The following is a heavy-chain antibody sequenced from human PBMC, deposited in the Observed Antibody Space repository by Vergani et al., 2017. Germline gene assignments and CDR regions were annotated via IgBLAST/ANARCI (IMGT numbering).Heavy chain of an antibody. V-gene: IGHV4-38-2*01. CDR3: ARRSGIVYDIFSGTQYFFDF. D-gene: IGHD3-9*01. Sequence: QVQLQESGPGLVKPSETLSLTCAVSGFSIDNGYYWDWIRQPPGKGLEWIGSICRTGRTHFNPSLKSRVTISVDTSNNHFSLRLNSLTAADTAVYYCARRSGIVYDIFSGTQYFFDFWGQGTLVTVSS. CDR2: ICRTGRT. J-gene: IGHJ4*02. CDR1: GFSIDNGYY.